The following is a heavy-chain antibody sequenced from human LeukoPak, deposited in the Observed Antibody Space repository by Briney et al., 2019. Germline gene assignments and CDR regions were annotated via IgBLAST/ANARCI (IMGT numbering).Heavy chain of an antibody. D-gene: IGHD3-10*01. CDR3: AKDRGFGRGLYYFDY. Sequence: GGSLRLSCAASGFTFSSYSMNWVRQAPGKGLEWVSYISSSSSTIYYADSVKGRFTISRDNSKNTLYLQMNSLRAEDTAVYYCAKDRGFGRGLYYFDYWGQGALVTVSS. J-gene: IGHJ4*02. CDR1: GFTFSSYS. V-gene: IGHV3-48*01. CDR2: ISSSSSTI.